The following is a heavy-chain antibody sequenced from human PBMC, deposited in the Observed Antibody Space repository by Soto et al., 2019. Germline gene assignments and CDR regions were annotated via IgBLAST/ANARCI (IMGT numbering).Heavy chain of an antibody. CDR3: ARGHLAVVPVASWYFYMDV. D-gene: IGHD2-2*01. V-gene: IGHV1-3*01. CDR1: GYTFTNYA. CDR2: INAGNGNT. J-gene: IGHJ6*03. Sequence: ASVKVACKASGYTFTNYAGHWVRQAPGQRLEWMGWINAGNGNTRYSQKFQGRVTITRDTSARTAYMELSSLRSEDTAVYYCARGHLAVVPVASWYFYMDVWGKGTTVTVSS.